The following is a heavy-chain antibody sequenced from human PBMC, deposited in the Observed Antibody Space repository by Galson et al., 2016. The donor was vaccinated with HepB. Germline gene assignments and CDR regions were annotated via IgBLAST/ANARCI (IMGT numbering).Heavy chain of an antibody. D-gene: IGHD3-10*01. J-gene: IGHJ6*04. CDR3: ARDTYGPTYFYYYGLDV. Sequence: SLRLSCAGSGFTFASYGMNWVRQAPGKGLEWVSYITSSGGAIYYTDSVKGRFTISRDNAKNSLYLQMNSLRAEDTAVYYCARDTYGPTYFYYYGLDVWGEGTTVTVPA. CDR2: ITSSGGAI. V-gene: IGHV3-48*01. CDR1: GFTFASYG.